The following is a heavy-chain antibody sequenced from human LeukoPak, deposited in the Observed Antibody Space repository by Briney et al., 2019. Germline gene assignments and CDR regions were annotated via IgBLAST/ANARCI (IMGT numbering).Heavy chain of an antibody. CDR2: IYTSGST. CDR3: AAQGGATDY. Sequence: SETLSLTCTVSGGSISSGSYYWSWIRQPAGKGLEWIGRIYTSGSTNYNPSLKSRVTISVDTSKNQFSLKLSSVTAADTAVYYCAAQGGATDYWGQGTQVTVSS. D-gene: IGHD1-26*01. V-gene: IGHV4-61*02. J-gene: IGHJ4*02. CDR1: GGSISSGSYY.